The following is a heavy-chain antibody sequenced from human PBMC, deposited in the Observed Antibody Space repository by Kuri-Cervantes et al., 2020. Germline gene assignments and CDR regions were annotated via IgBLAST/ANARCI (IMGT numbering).Heavy chain of an antibody. Sequence: GGSLRLSCAASGFTSSNYNMNWVRQAPGKGLEWVSGISWNSGSIGYADSVKGRFTISRDNAKNSLYLQMNSLRAEDTALYYCAKDGHSGWAYYFDYWGQGTLVTVSS. D-gene: IGHD6-19*01. V-gene: IGHV3-9*02. CDR2: ISWNSGSI. CDR1: GFTSSNYN. J-gene: IGHJ4*02. CDR3: AKDGHSGWAYYFDY.